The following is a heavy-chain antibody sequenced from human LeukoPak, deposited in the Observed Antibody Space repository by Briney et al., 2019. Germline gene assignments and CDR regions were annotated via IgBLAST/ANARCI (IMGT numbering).Heavy chain of an antibody. CDR2: IYYSGST. D-gene: IGHD5-24*01. Sequence: SQTLSLTCTVSGGSISSGDYYWSWIRQPPGKGLEWIGYIYYSGSTYYNPSLKSRVTISVDTSKNQFSLKLSSVTAADTAVYYCARRGDGYGHFDFWGQGTLVTVSS. CDR3: ARRGDGYGHFDF. J-gene: IGHJ4*02. CDR1: GGSISSGDYY. V-gene: IGHV4-30-4*01.